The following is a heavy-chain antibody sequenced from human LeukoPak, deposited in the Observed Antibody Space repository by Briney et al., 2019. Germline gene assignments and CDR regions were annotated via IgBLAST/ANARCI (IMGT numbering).Heavy chain of an antibody. J-gene: IGHJ4*02. CDR1: GFTFSDYN. CDR3: ARDPLSSSSFDL. D-gene: IGHD6-13*01. CDR2: ISRSSYYI. Sequence: PGGSLRLSCAASGFTFSDYNMNWVRQAPGKGLEWVSSISRSSYYIYYTDSVKGRFTISRDNAKNSLYLQMNSLRAEDTAVYYCARDPLSSSSFDLWGQGTLVTVSS. V-gene: IGHV3-21*01.